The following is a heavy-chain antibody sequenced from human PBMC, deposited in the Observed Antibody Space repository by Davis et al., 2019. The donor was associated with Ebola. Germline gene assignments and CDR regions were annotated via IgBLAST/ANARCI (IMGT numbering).Heavy chain of an antibody. J-gene: IGHJ5*02. CDR2: ISHGGYI. V-gene: IGHV4-34*01. Sequence: SQTLSLTCAVYGESFSDYFWSWVRQPPGKGLEWIGEISHGGYINHNPSLKSRVTMSVDTSKNQFSLDPDSLTAADTAVYYCARTTKTSISDSGLGYNYFGPWGQGTLVAVSS. CDR3: ARTTKTSISDSGLGYNYFGP. CDR1: GESFSDYF. D-gene: IGHD2/OR15-2a*01.